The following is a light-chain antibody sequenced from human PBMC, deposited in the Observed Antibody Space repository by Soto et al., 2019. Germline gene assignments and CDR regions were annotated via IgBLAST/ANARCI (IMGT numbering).Light chain of an antibody. Sequence: EIVMTQSPATLSVSPGGRATLSCRASQSVGNDLAWYQQKPGQAPMLLIHATSTRATGVPARFSGSGSGTEFTLTISSLQSEDFALYYCQQYDYWPRTFGQGTKVDIK. CDR1: QSVGND. J-gene: IGKJ1*01. CDR2: ATS. V-gene: IGKV3-15*01. CDR3: QQYDYWPRT.